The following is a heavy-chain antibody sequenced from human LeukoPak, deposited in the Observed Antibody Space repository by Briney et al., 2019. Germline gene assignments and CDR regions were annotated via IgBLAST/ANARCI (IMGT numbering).Heavy chain of an antibody. Sequence: GRSLRLSCAASGFTFSSYGMHWVRQAPGKGLEWVAVISYDGSNKYYADSVKGRFTISRDNSKNTLSLQINSLKAEDTAIYYCAKHLRTHVWFFDYWGQGTLVTVSS. CDR2: ISYDGSNK. J-gene: IGHJ4*02. CDR1: GFTFSSYG. D-gene: IGHD3-9*01. CDR3: AKHLRTHVWFFDY. V-gene: IGHV3-30*18.